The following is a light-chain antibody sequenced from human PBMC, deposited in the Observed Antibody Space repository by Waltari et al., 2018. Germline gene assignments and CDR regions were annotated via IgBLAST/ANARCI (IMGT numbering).Light chain of an antibody. Sequence: ELVMTQSPATLSVSPGQRATLSCRASQRVSSNLAWYQQKPAQAPRLLIYGASTRATGIPDRFSGSGSGTEFTLTISSLQSEDFAVYYCQQYNTWPTFGQGTKVEI. V-gene: IGKV3-15*01. CDR2: GAS. J-gene: IGKJ1*01. CDR3: QQYNTWPT. CDR1: QRVSSN.